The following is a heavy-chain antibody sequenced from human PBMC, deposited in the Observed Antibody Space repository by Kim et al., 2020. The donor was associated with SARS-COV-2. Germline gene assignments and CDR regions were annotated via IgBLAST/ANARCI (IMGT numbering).Heavy chain of an antibody. V-gene: IGHV3-23*01. Sequence: GGSLRLSCAASGFTLNNHDMRWFRQPPGKGLEWIAYISGIGITYYTESVQGRFTISRDNSKNTLYLQMNNLRPEDRAVYYCAKGHVACWGQGTQVTGSS. D-gene: IGHD5-12*01. CDR3: AKGHVAC. CDR1: GFTLNNHD. J-gene: IGHJ4*02. CDR2: ISGIGIT.